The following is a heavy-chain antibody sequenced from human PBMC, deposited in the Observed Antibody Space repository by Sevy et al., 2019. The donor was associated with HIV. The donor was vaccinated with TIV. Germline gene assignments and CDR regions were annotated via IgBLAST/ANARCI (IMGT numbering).Heavy chain of an antibody. CDR2: IYYSGST. CDR3: ASESMVRGVAYYYYYGMDV. J-gene: IGHJ6*02. V-gene: IGHV4-59*01. D-gene: IGHD3-10*01. Sequence: SETLSLTCTVSGGSISSYYWSWIRQPPGKGLEWIGYIYYSGSTKYNPSLKSRVTISVDTSKNQFFLKLSSVTAADTAGYYCASESMVRGVAYYYYYGMDVWGQGTTVTVSS. CDR1: GGSISSYY.